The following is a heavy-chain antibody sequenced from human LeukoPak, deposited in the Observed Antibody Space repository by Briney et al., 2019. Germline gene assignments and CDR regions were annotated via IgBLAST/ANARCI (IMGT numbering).Heavy chain of an antibody. CDR2: ISYDGTNK. D-gene: IGHD6-6*01. Sequence: PGRSLRLSCAASGFTFTNYGLHWVRQAPGKGLEWVAVISYDGTNKYYADPVKGRFTISRDNSKNTLYLQMNSLRAEDTAVYYCAKEPEYSSNSYFDFWGQGTLVTVSS. CDR1: GFTFTNYG. J-gene: IGHJ4*02. CDR3: AKEPEYSSNSYFDF. V-gene: IGHV3-30*18.